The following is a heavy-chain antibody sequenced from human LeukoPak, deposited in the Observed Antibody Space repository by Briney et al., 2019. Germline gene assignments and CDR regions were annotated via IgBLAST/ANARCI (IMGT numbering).Heavy chain of an antibody. CDR1: GYTFTGYY. J-gene: IGHJ4*02. Sequence: ASVKVSCKASGYTFTGYYMHWVRQAPGQGLEWMGWINPNSGGTNYAQKFQGRVTMTRDTSISTAYMELSRLRSDDTAVYYCARAVAPGVVGATTNFDHWGQGTLVTVSS. V-gene: IGHV1-2*02. D-gene: IGHD1-26*01. CDR3: ARAVAPGVVGATTNFDH. CDR2: INPNSGGT.